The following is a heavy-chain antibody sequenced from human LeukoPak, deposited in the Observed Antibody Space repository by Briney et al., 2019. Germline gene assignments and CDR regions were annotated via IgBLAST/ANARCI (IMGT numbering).Heavy chain of an antibody. Sequence: GGSLRLSCAASGFTFADYTMHWVWHTPGPGRGRVWRISWNSGSIGYADSVKGRLTISRDNAKNSMYLQMDSLRAEDTALYYCAKDIRSIAVAGKGFDYWGEGTLVTVSS. D-gene: IGHD6-19*01. J-gene: IGHJ4*02. CDR2: ISWNSGSI. V-gene: IGHV3-9*01. CDR1: GFTFADYT. CDR3: AKDIRSIAVAGKGFDY.